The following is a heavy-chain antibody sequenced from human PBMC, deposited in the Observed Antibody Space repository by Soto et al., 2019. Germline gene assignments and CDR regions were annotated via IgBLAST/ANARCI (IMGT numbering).Heavy chain of an antibody. CDR3: TSDTYVGTPLHY. V-gene: IGHV3-15*07. D-gene: IGHD7-27*01. CDR1: GFTLSNAW. Sequence: EVQLVESGGGLVKPGGSLRLSCEVSGFTLSNAWMNWVRQAPGKGLEWVGRIKGKTNGGTTAYAVPVKGRFVISRDGSRNRLYLQMNSLKTEATAVYYCTSDTYVGTPLHYWGQGTLVTVSS. CDR2: IKGKTNGGTT. J-gene: IGHJ4*02.